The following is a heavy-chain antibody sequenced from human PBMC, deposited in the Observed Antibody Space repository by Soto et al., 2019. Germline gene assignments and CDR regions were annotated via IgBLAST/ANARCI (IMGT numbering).Heavy chain of an antibody. CDR3: ARGIATGQLDP. CDR1: GYTFTRYT. Sequence: QVQLVQSGAEVKKPGASVKISCKASGYTFTRYTMNWVRQAPGQRLEWMGWINPDNGNTKSSQKFQDRVIITRDTSARTAYMDLSRLRSEDTAVYYCARGIATGQLDPWGQGTLVTVSS. D-gene: IGHD2-15*01. CDR2: INPDNGNT. V-gene: IGHV1-3*01. J-gene: IGHJ5*02.